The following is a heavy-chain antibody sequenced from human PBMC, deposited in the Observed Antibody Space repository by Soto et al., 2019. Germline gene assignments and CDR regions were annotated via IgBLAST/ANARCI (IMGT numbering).Heavy chain of an antibody. J-gene: IGHJ4*02. CDR2: VYYSGNT. CDR3: AIPYSTSWFDF. Sequence: PSETLSLTCSVSGGSISSSNYYWGWIRQPPGKGLEWIGSVYYSGNTYYNPSLKSRVTISADTSKKQFSLKLSSVTAADTAVYYCAIPYSTSWFDFWGQGTLVTVSS. V-gene: IGHV4-39*01. D-gene: IGHD6-13*01. CDR1: GGSISSSNYY.